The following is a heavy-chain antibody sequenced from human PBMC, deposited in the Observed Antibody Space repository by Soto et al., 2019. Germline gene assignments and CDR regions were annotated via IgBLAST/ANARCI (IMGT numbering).Heavy chain of an antibody. J-gene: IGHJ4*02. CDR2: TSYDGRNN. D-gene: IGHD3-16*01. V-gene: IGHV3-33*05. CDR1: GFTFRSYV. Sequence: ESGGGVVQPGTSLRLSCVGSGFTFRSYVIHWVRQAPGKGLEWVALTSYDGRNNFYGDSVKGRFTISRDNSRNTVELQMDSMRLEDTALYYCARWGTTGGLDVWGQGTLVSVSS. CDR3: ARWGTTGGLDV.